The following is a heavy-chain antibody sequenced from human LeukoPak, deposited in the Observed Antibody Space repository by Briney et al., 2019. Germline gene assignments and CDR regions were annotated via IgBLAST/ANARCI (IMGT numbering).Heavy chain of an antibody. V-gene: IGHV4-39*01. J-gene: IGHJ6*03. CDR2: IYYSGST. CDR1: GGSISRSSFY. D-gene: IGHD4-17*01. CDR3: ARHVSPHYGDYYYYYMDV. Sequence: SETLSLTCTVSGGSISRSSFYWGWIRQPRGKGLEWIGSIYYSGSTYYNPSLKSRVTISVDTSKNQFSLKLSSVTAAHTAVYYCARHVSPHYGDYYYYYMDVWGKGTTVTVSS.